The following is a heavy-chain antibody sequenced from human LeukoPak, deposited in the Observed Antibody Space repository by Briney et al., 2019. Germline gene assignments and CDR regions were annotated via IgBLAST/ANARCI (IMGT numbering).Heavy chain of an antibody. Sequence: PSETLSLTCAVYGGSFSGYYWSWIRQPPGKGLEWIGEINHSGSTNYNPSLKSRVTISVDTSKNQFSLKLSSVTAADTAVYYCARDYYGYWFDPWGQGTLVTVSS. CDR3: ARDYYGYWFDP. CDR1: GGSFSGYY. V-gene: IGHV4-34*01. D-gene: IGHD3-10*01. CDR2: INHSGST. J-gene: IGHJ5*02.